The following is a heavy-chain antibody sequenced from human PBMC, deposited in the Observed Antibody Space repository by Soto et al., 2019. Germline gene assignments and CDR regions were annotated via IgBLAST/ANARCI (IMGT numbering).Heavy chain of an antibody. J-gene: IGHJ2*01. V-gene: IGHV3-23*01. CDR2: ISGSGGST. Sequence: PGGSLRLSCASSGFTFSSYAMSWVRQAPGKGLEWVSAISGSGGSTYYADSMRGRFTISRDNAKSSLYLQINSLRAEDTAVYYCARDNWGWYFDLWGRGTLVTVSS. CDR3: ARDNWGWYFDL. D-gene: IGHD7-27*01. CDR1: GFTFSSYA.